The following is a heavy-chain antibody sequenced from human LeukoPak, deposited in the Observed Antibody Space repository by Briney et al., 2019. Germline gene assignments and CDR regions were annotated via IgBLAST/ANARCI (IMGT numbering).Heavy chain of an antibody. CDR2: IXPNSGGT. V-gene: IGHV1-2*02. J-gene: IGHJ4*02. CDR3: ARPMKQKYYYDSSGYYLDY. Sequence: QGXEXXGXIXPNSGGTNYAQKFQGRVTMTSDTSISTAYMELSRLRSDDTAVYYCARPMKQKYYYDSSGYYLDYWGQGTLVTVSS. D-gene: IGHD3-22*01.